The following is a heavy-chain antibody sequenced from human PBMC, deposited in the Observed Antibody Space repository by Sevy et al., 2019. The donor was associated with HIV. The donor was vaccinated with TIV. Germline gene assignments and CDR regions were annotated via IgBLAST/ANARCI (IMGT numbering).Heavy chain of an antibody. D-gene: IGHD2-15*01. V-gene: IGHV3-21*01. J-gene: IGHJ5*02. CDR3: AREVVPDIVVVVAATPNWFDP. CDR1: GFTFSSYS. CDR2: ISSSSSYI. Sequence: GGSLRLSCAASGFTFSSYSMNWVRQAPGKGLEWVSSISSSSSYIYYADSVKGRFTISRDNGKNSLYLQMNSLRAEDTAVYYCAREVVPDIVVVVAATPNWFDPWGQGTLVTVSS.